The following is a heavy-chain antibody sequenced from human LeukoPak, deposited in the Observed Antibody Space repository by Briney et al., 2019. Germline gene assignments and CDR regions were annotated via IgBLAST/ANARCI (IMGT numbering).Heavy chain of an antibody. D-gene: IGHD5-18*01. CDR3: AREGGYSYGFLYYFDY. V-gene: IGHV4-61*02. J-gene: IGHJ4*02. Sequence: SETLSLTCTVSGNSISSGDYYWSWLRQPAGKGLEWIGRIYTSGSTTYNPSLKSRVTISGDTSENQFSLKLSSVTAADTAVYYCAREGGYSYGFLYYFDYWGQGTLVTVSS. CDR1: GNSISSGDYY. CDR2: IYTSGST.